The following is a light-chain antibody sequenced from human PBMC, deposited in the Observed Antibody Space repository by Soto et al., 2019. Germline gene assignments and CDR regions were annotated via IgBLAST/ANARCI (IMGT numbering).Light chain of an antibody. CDR3: QQYNSYS. CDR2: DAS. CDR1: QSISSW. V-gene: IGKV1-5*01. Sequence: DIQMTQCPSTLSASVGDRVTITCRASQSISSWLAWYQQKPGKAPKLLIYDASSLESGVPSRFSGSGSGTEFTLTLTSLQPYDFATYYFQQYNSYSFGPGTKVHIK. J-gene: IGKJ3*01.